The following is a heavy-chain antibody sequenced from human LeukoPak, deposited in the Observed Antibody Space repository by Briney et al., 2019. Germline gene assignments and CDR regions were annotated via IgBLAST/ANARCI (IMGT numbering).Heavy chain of an antibody. D-gene: IGHD3-22*01. Sequence: SETLSLTCAVSGGSISSNSYHWGWIRQPPGKGLEWIGSIYYGGITYYNPSLKSRVTISVDMSKNQFSLKLSSVTAADTAVYYGARQRQSENPNYDSSGPYYFDYWGQGTLVTVSS. CDR3: ARQRQSENPNYDSSGPYYFDY. CDR2: IYYGGIT. V-gene: IGHV4-39*01. CDR1: GGSISSNSYH. J-gene: IGHJ4*02.